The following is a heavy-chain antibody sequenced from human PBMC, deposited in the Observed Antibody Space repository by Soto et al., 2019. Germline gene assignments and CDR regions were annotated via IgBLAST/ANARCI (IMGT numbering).Heavy chain of an antibody. D-gene: IGHD2-21*02. CDR2: VTANGVST. J-gene: IGHJ6*02. Sequence: HPGGSLRLSCAATGFTFSVYAMTWVRQAPGKGLEWVSAVTANGVSTYSADSVKGRFTISRDNSKNTLFLQMNSLRAEDTAVYYCASLGVGDWANYYYYYGMDVWGQGTTVTVYS. CDR1: GFTFSVYA. CDR3: ASLGVGDWANYYYYYGMDV. V-gene: IGHV3-23*01.